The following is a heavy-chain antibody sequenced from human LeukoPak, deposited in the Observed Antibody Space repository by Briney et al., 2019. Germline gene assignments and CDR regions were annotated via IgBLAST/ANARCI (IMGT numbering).Heavy chain of an antibody. CDR1: GCTFTSYG. V-gene: IGHV1-18*01. CDR3: ARDMAYDSSGYYSRYFDY. Sequence: ASVKVSCKASGCTFTSYGISWVRQAPGQGLEWMGWISAYNGNTNYAQKLQGRVTMTTDTSTSTAYMELRSLRSDDTAVYYCARDMAYDSSGYYSRYFDYWGQGTLVTVSS. D-gene: IGHD3-22*01. CDR2: ISAYNGNT. J-gene: IGHJ4*02.